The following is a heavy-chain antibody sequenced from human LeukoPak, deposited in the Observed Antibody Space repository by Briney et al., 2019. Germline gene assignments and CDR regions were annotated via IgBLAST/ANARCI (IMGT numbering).Heavy chain of an antibody. CDR3: ARAQGVGMATIGD. CDR1: GGSISSYY. CDR2: IYYSGST. V-gene: IGHV4-59*01. J-gene: IGHJ4*02. D-gene: IGHD5-24*01. Sequence: SETLSLTCTVSGGSISSYYWSWIRQPPGKGLEWIGYIYYSGSTNYNPSLKSRVTISVDTSKNQFSLKLSSVTAADTAVYYCARAQGVGMATIGDWGQGTLVTVSS.